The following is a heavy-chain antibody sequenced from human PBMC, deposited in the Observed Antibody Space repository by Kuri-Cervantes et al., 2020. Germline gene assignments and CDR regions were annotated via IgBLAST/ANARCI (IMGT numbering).Heavy chain of an antibody. CDR3: AREKGVVVVAATSGTPGRLDYYYYMAV. V-gene: IGHV4-4*07. CDR2: IYSSGST. D-gene: IGHD2-15*01. Sequence: SETLSLTCTVSGGSISIYHWSWIRQPAGKGLEWIGRIYSSGSTNYNPSLKSRVTISIDKSKSQFSLKLSSVTAADTAVYYCAREKGVVVVAATSGTPGRLDYYYYMAVWGKGTTVTVSS. CDR1: GGSISIYH. J-gene: IGHJ6*03.